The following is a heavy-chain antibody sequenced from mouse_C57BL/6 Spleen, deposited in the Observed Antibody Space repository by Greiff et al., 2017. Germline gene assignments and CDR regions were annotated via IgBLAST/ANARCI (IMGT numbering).Heavy chain of an antibody. CDR3: ARGDLYYAMDD. Sequence: EVQLVESGPGLVKPSQSLSLTCSVTGYSITSGYYWNWIRQFPGNKLEWMGYISYDGSNNYNPSLTNRISITRDTSKNQFFLKLNSVTTEDTATYYCARGDLYYAMDDWGQGTSVTVSS. D-gene: IGHD3-3*01. J-gene: IGHJ4*01. CDR1: GYSITSGYY. V-gene: IGHV3-6*01. CDR2: ISYDGSN.